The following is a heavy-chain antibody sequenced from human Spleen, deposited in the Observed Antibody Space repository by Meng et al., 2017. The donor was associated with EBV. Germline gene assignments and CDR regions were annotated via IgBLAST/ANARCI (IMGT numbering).Heavy chain of an antibody. CDR3: ARGHSSDWDYFFDS. V-gene: IGHV4-61*08. CDR2: IHYGGAS. CDR1: DVSVTRGEYY. Sequence: VQRQESGPGLAKPSDTRSLTCSVSDVSVTRGEYYWTWIRQSPGKGLEWIGYIHYGGASNYNPSLKSRVTIPLDTSKNQFSLRVNAVTAADTAVYFCARGHSSDWDYFFDSWGLGTLVTVSS. J-gene: IGHJ4*02. D-gene: IGHD6-19*01.